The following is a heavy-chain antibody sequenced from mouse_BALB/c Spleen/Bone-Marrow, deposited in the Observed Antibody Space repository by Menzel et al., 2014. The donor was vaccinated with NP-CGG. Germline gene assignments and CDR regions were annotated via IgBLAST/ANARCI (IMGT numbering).Heavy chain of an antibody. J-gene: IGHJ4*01. D-gene: IGHD2-3*01. V-gene: IGHV5-6*01. CDR3: ARRRDGPYAMDY. Sequence: EVKLMESGGDSVKPGGSLKLSCAASGFTFSSYGMSWVRQTPDKRLEWVATINNGSSYTFYPDSVKGRFTISRDNAKNTLYLQMSSLKSEDTAMYYCARRRDGPYAMDYWGQGTSVTVSS. CDR1: GFTFSSYG. CDR2: INNGSSYT.